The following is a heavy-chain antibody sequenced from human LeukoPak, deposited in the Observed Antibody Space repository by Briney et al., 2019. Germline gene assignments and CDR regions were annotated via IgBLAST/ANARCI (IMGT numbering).Heavy chain of an antibody. CDR1: GFTFSNAW. CDR2: IKSKTGGGTT. D-gene: IGHD2-2*02. V-gene: IGHV3-15*01. J-gene: IGHJ4*02. CDR3: TTEYPTY. Sequence: GESLRLSCAASGFTFSNAWMSWVRQAPGKGLEWVGRIKSKTGGGTTDYAAPVKGRFTITRDDSKNTLYLQMNSPKTEDTAVYYCTTEYPTYWGQGTLVTVSS.